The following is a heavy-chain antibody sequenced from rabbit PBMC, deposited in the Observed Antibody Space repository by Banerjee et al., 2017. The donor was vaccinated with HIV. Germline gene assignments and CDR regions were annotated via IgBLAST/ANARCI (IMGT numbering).Heavy chain of an antibody. J-gene: IGHJ6*01. D-gene: IGHD6-1*01. CDR2: IAGSTSGFT. CDR1: GFSFNSGYD. Sequence: QSLEESGGGLVKPGASLTLTCKASGFSFNSGYDMCWVRQAPGKGLEWISCIAGSTSGFTYSATWAKGRFTCSKTSSTTVTLQMTSLTVADTATYFCARDTASSFSSYGMGLWGPGTLVTVS. CDR3: ARDTASSFSSYGMGL. V-gene: IGHV1S40*01.